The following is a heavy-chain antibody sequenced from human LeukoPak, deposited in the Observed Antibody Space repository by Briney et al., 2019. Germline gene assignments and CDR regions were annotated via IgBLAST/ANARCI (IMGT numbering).Heavy chain of an antibody. CDR3: ARGVYIAAAQYGY. D-gene: IGHD6-13*01. V-gene: IGHV4-59*01. Sequence: SETLSLTCTVSGGSISSYYWSWVRQPPGKGLEWIGYIYYSGTTNYNPSLKSRVTISVDTSKDQFSLKLSSVTAADTAVYYCARGVYIAAAQYGYWGQGTLVTVSS. CDR1: GGSISSYY. CDR2: IYYSGTT. J-gene: IGHJ4*02.